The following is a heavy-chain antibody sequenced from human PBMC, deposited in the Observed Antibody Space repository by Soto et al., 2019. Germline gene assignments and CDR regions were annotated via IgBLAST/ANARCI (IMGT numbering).Heavy chain of an antibody. CDR1: SGSMNDYF. V-gene: IGHV4-4*07. Sequence: QVQLQESGPRVVKPSGTLSLTCTVSSGSMNDYFLTSIRQPAGKGLECIGRIFISGSTNYNPSLRRRATSSVDTSNTRFSLRLITIAAADTAVYYGARLKGDGFDIWGQGKRVTVSS. J-gene: IGHJ3*02. CDR2: IFISGST. CDR3: ARLKGDGFDI.